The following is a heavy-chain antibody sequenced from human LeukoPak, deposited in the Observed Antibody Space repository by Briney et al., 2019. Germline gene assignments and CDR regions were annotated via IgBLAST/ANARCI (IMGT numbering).Heavy chain of an antibody. CDR1: GGSISSYY. Sequence: NSSETLSLTCTVSGGSISSYYWSWIRQPPGKGLEWIGYIYYSGSTNYNPSLKSRVTISVDTSKNQFSLKLSSVTAADTAVYYCAGQGRSDAFDIWGQGTMVTVSS. J-gene: IGHJ3*02. CDR2: IYYSGST. CDR3: AGQGRSDAFDI. V-gene: IGHV4-59*01.